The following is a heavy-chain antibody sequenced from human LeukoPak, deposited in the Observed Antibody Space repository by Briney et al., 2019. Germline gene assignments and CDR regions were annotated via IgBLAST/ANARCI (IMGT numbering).Heavy chain of an antibody. D-gene: IGHD2/OR15-2a*01. CDR3: AKDLGVGAYLLFDYITSGLDS. Sequence: PGGSLRLSCAASGFSFSSYGMHWVRQAPGKGLEWVAVISYDGSNEYFADSVKGRFTVSRDTSKNTLYLQMNSLRPEDTAVYYCAKDLGVGAYLLFDYITSGLDSWGQGTLVTVSS. CDR1: GFSFSSYG. V-gene: IGHV3-30*18. CDR2: ISYDGSNE. J-gene: IGHJ4*02.